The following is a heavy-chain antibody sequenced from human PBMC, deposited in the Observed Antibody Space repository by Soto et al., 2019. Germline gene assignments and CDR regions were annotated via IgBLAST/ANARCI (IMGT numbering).Heavy chain of an antibody. CDR3: AKDMNTVTYGGDYFDY. Sequence: QVQLVESGGGVVQPGRSLRLSCAASGFTFSSYGMHWVRQAPGKWLEWVAVISYDGSNKYYADSVKGRFTISRDNSQNTLDLQLNSLRAEDTAVYYCAKDMNTVTYGGDYFDYWGQGTLVTVSS. D-gene: IGHD4-17*01. CDR2: ISYDGSNK. V-gene: IGHV3-30*18. J-gene: IGHJ4*02. CDR1: GFTFSSYG.